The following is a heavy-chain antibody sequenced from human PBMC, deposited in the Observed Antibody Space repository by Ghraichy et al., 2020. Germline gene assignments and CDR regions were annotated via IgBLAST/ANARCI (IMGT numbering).Heavy chain of an antibody. CDR3: AKDERDGWELPHFDY. CDR2: ISGSGGST. D-gene: IGHD1-26*01. Sequence: GESLNISCAASGFTFSSYAMSWVRQAPGKGLEWVSAISGSGGSTYYADSVKGRFTISRDNSKNTLYLQMNSLRAEDTAVYYCAKDERDGWELPHFDYWGQGTLVTVSS. CDR1: GFTFSSYA. J-gene: IGHJ4*02. V-gene: IGHV3-23*01.